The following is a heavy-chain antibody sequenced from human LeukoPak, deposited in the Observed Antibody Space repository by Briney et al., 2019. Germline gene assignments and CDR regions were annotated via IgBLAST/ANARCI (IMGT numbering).Heavy chain of an antibody. J-gene: IGHJ4*02. CDR3: ARGRGDKNYYGSGSYPY. V-gene: IGHV4-39*07. Sequence: SETLSLTCTVSGGSISSSSYYWGWIRQPPGKGLEWIGSIYYSGSTYYNPSLKSRVTISVDTSKNQFSLKLSSVTAADTAVYYCARGRGDKNYYGSGSYPYWGQGTLVTVSS. CDR1: GGSISSSSYY. CDR2: IYYSGST. D-gene: IGHD3-10*01.